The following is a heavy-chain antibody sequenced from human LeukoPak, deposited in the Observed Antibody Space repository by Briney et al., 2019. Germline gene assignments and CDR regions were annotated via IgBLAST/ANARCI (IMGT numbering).Heavy chain of an antibody. CDR1: GGSISSGGYY. Sequence: PSETLSLTCTVSGGSISSGGYYWSWIRQHPGKGLEWIGYIYYTGSTNYNPSLKSRVTISVDTSKNQFSLKLTSVTAADTAVYYCARLLTTTTRGYWGQGTLVTVSS. D-gene: IGHD1-1*01. V-gene: IGHV4-61*08. CDR2: IYYTGST. J-gene: IGHJ4*02. CDR3: ARLLTTTTRGY.